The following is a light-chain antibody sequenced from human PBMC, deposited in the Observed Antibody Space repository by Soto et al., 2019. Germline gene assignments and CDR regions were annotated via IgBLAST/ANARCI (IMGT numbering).Light chain of an antibody. Sequence: DIQMTHSPSTLSGSVLYMVTITFRASQTISSWLALYQQKPGKAPKLLIYKASTLKSGVPSRFSGSGSGTEFTLTISSLQPDDFATYYCQNYNSYSEAFGQGTKVDIK. V-gene: IGKV1-5*03. CDR1: QTISSW. CDR2: KAS. CDR3: QNYNSYSEA. J-gene: IGKJ1*01.